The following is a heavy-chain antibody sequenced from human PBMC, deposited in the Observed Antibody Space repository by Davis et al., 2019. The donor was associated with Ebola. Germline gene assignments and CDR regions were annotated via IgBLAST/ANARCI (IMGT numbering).Heavy chain of an antibody. CDR2: ISDGGTNT. V-gene: IGHV3-23*01. Sequence: PGGSLRLSCAASGFTFSSFTMNWVRQAPGKGLEWVSTISDGGTNTHYADSVKGRFTISRDDSKNTVYLQMNTLRAEDTAVYYCTTWLVNHFDHWGQGTLVTVSS. CDR3: TTWLVNHFDH. D-gene: IGHD6-19*01. J-gene: IGHJ4*02. CDR1: GFTFSSFT.